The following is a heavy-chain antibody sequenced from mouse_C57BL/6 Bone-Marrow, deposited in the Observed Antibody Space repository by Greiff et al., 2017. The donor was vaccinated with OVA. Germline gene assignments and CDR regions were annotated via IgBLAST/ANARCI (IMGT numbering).Heavy chain of an antibody. V-gene: IGHV1-69*01. D-gene: IGHD1-1*01. CDR2: IDPSDSYT. Sequence: QVQLQQPGAELVMPGASVKLSCKASGYTFTSYWMHWVKQRPGQGLEWIGEIDPSDSYTNYDQKFKGKSTLTVDKSSSTAYMQLSSLTSEDSAVYSCARLGTTDWYFDVWGTGTTVTVAS. J-gene: IGHJ1*03. CDR3: ARLGTTDWYFDV. CDR1: GYTFTSYW.